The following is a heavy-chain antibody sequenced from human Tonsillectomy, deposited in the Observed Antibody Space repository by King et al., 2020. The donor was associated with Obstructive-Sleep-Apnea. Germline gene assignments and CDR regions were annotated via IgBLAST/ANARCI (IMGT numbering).Heavy chain of an antibody. CDR1: GYTFSNYW. D-gene: IGHD2-21*01. J-gene: IGHJ5*02. Sequence: VQLVESGAEVKKPGESLKISCKGSGYTFSNYWIGWVHQMPGKGLEWVGIIHLADSDTRYSPSFQSHVTISADRSINTVYLQWNSLKASDTANYYCARHEHCAIPNCPAGFDPWGQGTLVTVSS. CDR2: IHLADSDT. CDR3: ARHEHCAIPNCPAGFDP. V-gene: IGHV5-51*07.